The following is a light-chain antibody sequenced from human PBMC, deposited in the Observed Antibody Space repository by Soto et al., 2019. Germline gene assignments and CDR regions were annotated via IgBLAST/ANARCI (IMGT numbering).Light chain of an antibody. CDR2: AAS. Sequence: DIHMTQSLSSLSASVGDRVTITCRASQAMSNYLTWYQQKPRQVPKLLIYAASSVQSGVTSRFNGRGSGTDLTLTINCRQREDVATYYCQKYIGAVWAFGQETKVDIK. J-gene: IGKJ1*01. CDR1: QAMSNY. CDR3: QKYIGAVWA. V-gene: IGKV1-27*01.